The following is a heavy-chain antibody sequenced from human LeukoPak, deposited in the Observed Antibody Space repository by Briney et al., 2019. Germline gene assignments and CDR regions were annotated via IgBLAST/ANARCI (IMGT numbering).Heavy chain of an antibody. CDR1: GFTFSSYA. V-gene: IGHV3-23*01. CDR3: AKDKTGIVGAKRPVDY. Sequence: GGSLRLSCAASGFTFSSYAMSWVRQAPGKGMEWVSDISGTGASTFYTVSVKGRFTISRDNSKTTLYLQMNSLRAEDTAVYFCAKDKTGIVGAKRPVDYWGQGTLVTVSS. D-gene: IGHD1-26*01. CDR2: ISGTGAST. J-gene: IGHJ4*02.